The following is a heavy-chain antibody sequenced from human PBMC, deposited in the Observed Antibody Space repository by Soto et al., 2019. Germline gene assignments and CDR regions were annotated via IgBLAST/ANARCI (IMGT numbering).Heavy chain of an antibody. CDR2: IYATGTT. D-gene: IGHD1-1*01. CDR1: GASISGFY. CDR3: VRDGTKTLRDWVDP. Sequence: SETLSLTCTVSGASISGFYWSWIRKSAGKGLEWIGRIYATGTTDYNPSLKSRVMMSVDTSKKQFSLKLRSVTAADTAVYYCVRDGTKTLRDWVDPWRQG. J-gene: IGHJ5*02. V-gene: IGHV4-4*07.